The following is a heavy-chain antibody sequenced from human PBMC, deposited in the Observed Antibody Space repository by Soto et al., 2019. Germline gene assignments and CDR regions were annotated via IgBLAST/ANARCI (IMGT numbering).Heavy chain of an antibody. CDR1: GGTFSSYA. CDR2: IIPIFGTA. V-gene: IGHV1-69*13. Sequence: ASVKVSCKASGGTFSSYAISWVRQAPGQGLEWMGGIIPIFGTANYAQKFQGRVTITADESTSTAYMELSSLRSEDTAVYYCARVSSGMVITEYYFDYWGQGTLVTVSS. J-gene: IGHJ4*02. CDR3: ARVSSGMVITEYYFDY. D-gene: IGHD3-22*01.